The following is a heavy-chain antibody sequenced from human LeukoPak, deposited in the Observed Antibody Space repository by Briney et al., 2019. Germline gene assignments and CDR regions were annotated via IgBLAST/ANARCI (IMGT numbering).Heavy chain of an antibody. J-gene: IGHJ4*02. CDR3: AREGGPYRPLDY. Sequence: SETLSLTCGVSGGSITNTNYWTWVRQPPGKGLEWIGEVNLQGSTNYNPSLMGRVAISVDKSENHISLKLTSVTAADTAVYYCAREGGPYRPLDYSGQGTLVTVAS. CDR1: GGSITNTNY. CDR2: VNLQGST. V-gene: IGHV4-4*02.